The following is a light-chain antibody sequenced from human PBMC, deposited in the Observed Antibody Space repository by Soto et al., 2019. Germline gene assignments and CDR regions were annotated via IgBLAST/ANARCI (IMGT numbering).Light chain of an antibody. V-gene: IGKV3-15*01. CDR3: QQYNDWPRT. J-gene: IGKJ4*01. CDR1: QSVSSN. CDR2: GAS. Sequence: EIVMTQSPATLSVSPGERATLSCRASQSVSSNLAWYQQKPGQAPRLLIYGASTRATGIPARFSGSESGTEFTLTISSLQSEDVAVYFCQQYNDWPRTFGGGTKVDIK.